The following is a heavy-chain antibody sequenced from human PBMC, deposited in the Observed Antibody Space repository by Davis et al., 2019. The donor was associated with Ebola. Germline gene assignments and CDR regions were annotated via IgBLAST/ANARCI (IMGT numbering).Heavy chain of an antibody. CDR1: GGSISSYY. J-gene: IGHJ4*02. V-gene: IGHV4-59*12. CDR3: ASAGSYEYYFDY. Sequence: SETLSLTCTVSGGSISSYYWSWIRQPPGKGLEWIGYIYYSGSTNYNPSPKSRVTISVDTSKNQFSLKLSSVTAADTAVYYCASAGSYEYYFDYWGQGTLVTVSS. CDR2: IYYSGST. D-gene: IGHD1-26*01.